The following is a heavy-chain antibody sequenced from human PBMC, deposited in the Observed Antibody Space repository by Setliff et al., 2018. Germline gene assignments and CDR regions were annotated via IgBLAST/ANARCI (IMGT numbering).Heavy chain of an antibody. CDR2: ISSSSSYI. J-gene: IGHJ3*01. CDR1: GFTFSSYS. D-gene: IGHD3-22*01. Sequence: SLRLSCAASGFTFSSYSMNWVRQAPGKGLEWVSSISSSSSYIYYADSVKGRFTISRDNAKNSVYLHMDSLRPEDTAVYYCARAHRYFSDTSGYFYDQGRSAFDVWGQGTMVTVSS. V-gene: IGHV3-21*04. CDR3: ARAHRYFSDTSGYFYDQGRSAFDV.